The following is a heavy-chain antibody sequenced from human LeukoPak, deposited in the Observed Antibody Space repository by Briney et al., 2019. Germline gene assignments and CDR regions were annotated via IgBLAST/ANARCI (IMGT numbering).Heavy chain of an antibody. D-gene: IGHD2-15*01. CDR2: ISSSSSYI. J-gene: IGHJ6*02. V-gene: IGHV3-21*01. CDR3: VREVHSGYYGMDV. Sequence: GGSLRLSCAASGFIFSSYSMNWVRQAPGKGLEWVSSISSSSSYIFYADSVKGRFTISRDNAKNSLYLQMNSLRVEDTAVYYCVREVHSGYYGMDVWGQGTTVTVSS. CDR1: GFIFSSYS.